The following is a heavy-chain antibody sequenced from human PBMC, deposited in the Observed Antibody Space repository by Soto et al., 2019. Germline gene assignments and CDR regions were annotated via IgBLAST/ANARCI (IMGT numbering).Heavy chain of an antibody. CDR2: INPNSGGT. Sequence: RASVKVSCKASGYTFTGYYMHWVRQAPGQGLEWMGWINPNSGGTNYAQKFQGRVTMTRDTSISTAYMELSRLRSDDTAVYYCAHLRGIYGDYKGIGPKYYYYGMDVWGQGTTVTVSS. J-gene: IGHJ6*02. CDR3: AHLRGIYGDYKGIGPKYYYYGMDV. V-gene: IGHV1-2*02. D-gene: IGHD4-17*01. CDR1: GYTFTGYY.